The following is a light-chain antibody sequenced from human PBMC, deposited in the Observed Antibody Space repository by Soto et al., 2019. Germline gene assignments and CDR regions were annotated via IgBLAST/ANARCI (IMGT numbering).Light chain of an antibody. CDR2: DAS. CDR3: QQYGRSPFT. CDR1: QSVRSSY. J-gene: IGKJ3*01. Sequence: EIVLTQSPGTLSLSPGERATLSCRASQSVRSSYLAWYQQEPGQAPRLLMYDASNRATGIPARFSGSGSGTDFTLTISSLEPEDFAVYYCQQYGRSPFTFGPGT. V-gene: IGKV3-20*01.